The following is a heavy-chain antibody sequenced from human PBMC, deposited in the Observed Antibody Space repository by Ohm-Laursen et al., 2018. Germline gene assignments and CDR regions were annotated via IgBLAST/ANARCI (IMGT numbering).Heavy chain of an antibody. Sequence: SLRLSCSAAGFTFSNHGMHWVRQAPGKGLEWVAIISRDGSTKYYGDSVKGRFTISRDDSKNTLFLQMSALRAEDTALYYCAKENPSYFYDYWGQGTLVTVSS. CDR1: GFTFSNHG. J-gene: IGHJ4*02. CDR3: AKENPSYFYDY. CDR2: ISRDGSTK. V-gene: IGHV3-30*18. D-gene: IGHD3-10*01.